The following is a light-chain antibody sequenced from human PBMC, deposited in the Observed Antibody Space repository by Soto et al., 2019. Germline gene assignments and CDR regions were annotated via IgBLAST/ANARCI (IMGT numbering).Light chain of an antibody. Sequence: QSALTQPRSLSGSPGQSVTISCTGTSNDVGGYNFVSWYQQHPGKVPKLIIYDVNIRPSGVPDRFSASKSGITASLTISGLQAEDEVDYYCCAYVGTDSPFVFASGTKDT. J-gene: IGLJ1*01. CDR2: DVN. V-gene: IGLV2-11*01. CDR1: SNDVGGYNF. CDR3: CAYVGTDSPFV.